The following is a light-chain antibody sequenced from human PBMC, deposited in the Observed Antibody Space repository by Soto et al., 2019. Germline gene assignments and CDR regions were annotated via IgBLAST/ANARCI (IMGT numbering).Light chain of an antibody. J-gene: IGKJ4*01. CDR2: KAS. CDR3: QQYNSYPLT. CDR1: QSISSW. Sequence: DIQMTQSPSTLSASGGERVTITCRASQSISSWLAWYQQKPGKAPKLLIYKASSLESGVPSRFSGSGSGTEFTLTISSLQPDDFATYYCQQYNSYPLTFGGGTKV. V-gene: IGKV1-5*03.